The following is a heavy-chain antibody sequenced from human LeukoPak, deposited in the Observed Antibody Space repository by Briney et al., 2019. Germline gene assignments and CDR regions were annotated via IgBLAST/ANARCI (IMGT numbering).Heavy chain of an antibody. CDR3: ASLGDYDSSGYRPYAPY. J-gene: IGHJ4*02. CDR1: GYSFTSYW. V-gene: IGHV5-51*01. CDR2: IYPGDSDT. D-gene: IGHD3-22*01. Sequence: GESLKISCKGSGYSFTSYWIGWVRQMPGKGLEWMGIIYPGDSDTRYSPSFQGQVTISADKSISTAYLQWSSLRSEDTAVYYCASLGDYDSSGYRPYAPYWGQGTLVTVSS.